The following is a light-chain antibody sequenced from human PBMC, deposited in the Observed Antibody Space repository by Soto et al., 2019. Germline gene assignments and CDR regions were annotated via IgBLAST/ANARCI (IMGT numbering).Light chain of an antibody. CDR3: QHTYSTPT. CDR2: GAS. J-gene: IGKJ1*01. CDR1: QSISTN. V-gene: IGKV1-39*01. Sequence: DIQMTQSPSSLSASVGDRVTITCRASQSISTNLNWYQQRPGKAPNLLMYGASTLHSGVSSRFSGSGSGTDFTLTSLTLQPDDFATYYCQHTYSTPTFGPGTKVEIK.